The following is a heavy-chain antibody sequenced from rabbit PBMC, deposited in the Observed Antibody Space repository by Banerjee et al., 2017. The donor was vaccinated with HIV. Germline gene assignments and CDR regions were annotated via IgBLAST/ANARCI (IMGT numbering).Heavy chain of an antibody. CDR1: GFSFSSSYY. Sequence: QSLEESGGGLVQPEGSLTLTCTASGFSFSSSYYMCWVRQAPGKGLEWIACIYTGSSGGTYYASWAKGRFTISKTSSTTVTLQMTSLTAADTATYFCAKSAGSSPYYILWGPGTLVTVS. CDR3: AKSAGSSPYYIL. CDR2: IYTGSSGGT. V-gene: IGHV1S40*01. D-gene: IGHD1-1*01. J-gene: IGHJ4*01.